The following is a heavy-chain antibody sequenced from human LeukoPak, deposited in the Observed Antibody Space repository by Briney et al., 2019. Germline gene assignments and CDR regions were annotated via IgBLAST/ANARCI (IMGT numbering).Heavy chain of an antibody. V-gene: IGHV4-38-2*02. D-gene: IGHD1-26*01. CDR1: GYSISSGYY. CDR2: IYDSGST. Sequence: PSETLSLTCTVSGYSISSGYYWGWIRQPLGKGLEWIGIIYDSGSTYYNPSLKSRVPISVDTSKNHFSLKLSSVTAADTAVYYCRGGSGSYFYAFDIWGQGTMVTVSS. J-gene: IGHJ3*02. CDR3: RGGSGSYFYAFDI.